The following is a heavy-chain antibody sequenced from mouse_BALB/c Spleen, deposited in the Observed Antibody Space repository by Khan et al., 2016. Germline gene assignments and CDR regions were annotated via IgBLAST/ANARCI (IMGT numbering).Heavy chain of an antibody. J-gene: IGHJ2*01. D-gene: IGHD1-1*01. Sequence: QVQLKESGAELARPGASVKMSCKASGYSFTSYTMHWVKQRPGQGLEWLGFINPSSSYTNYNQNFKDKATLTADKSSSTAYMQLSSLTSEDSAVYVCARYSTTVVAPLDYWGQGTTLTVSS. CDR3: ARYSTTVVAPLDY. V-gene: IGHV1-4*01. CDR2: INPSSSYT. CDR1: GYSFTSYT.